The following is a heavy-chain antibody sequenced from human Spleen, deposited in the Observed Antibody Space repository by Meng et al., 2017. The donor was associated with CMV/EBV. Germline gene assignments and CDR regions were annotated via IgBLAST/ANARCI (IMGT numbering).Heavy chain of an antibody. J-gene: IGHJ4*02. D-gene: IGHD2-21*02. Sequence: QLPELCPVVVKPSRPLSPTGTGSGGSIRGYSWSWIRQPPGKGLEWIGRIYSSRSTNYNPSLKSRVTVSVDTSKTQFSLRLSSVTAADTAVYYCARVGAYCGGDCYLDYWGQGTLVTVSS. V-gene: IGHV4-4*07. CDR1: GGSIRGYS. CDR2: IYSSRST. CDR3: ARVGAYCGGDCYLDY.